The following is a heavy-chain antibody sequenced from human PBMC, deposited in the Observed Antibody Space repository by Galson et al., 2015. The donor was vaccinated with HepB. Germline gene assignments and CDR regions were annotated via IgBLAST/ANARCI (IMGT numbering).Heavy chain of an antibody. CDR2: INPNSGGT. V-gene: IGHV1-2*06. CDR1: GYTFTTYY. Sequence: SVKVSCKASGYTFTTYYMHWVRQAPGQGPEWMGRINPNSGGTNYAQKFQGRVTMTRDTSISTVYLELNRLRSDDAAVYYCARAGTTWGLFYYYGMDVWGQGTTVTVSS. D-gene: IGHD1-14*01. CDR3: ARAGTTWGLFYYYGMDV. J-gene: IGHJ6*02.